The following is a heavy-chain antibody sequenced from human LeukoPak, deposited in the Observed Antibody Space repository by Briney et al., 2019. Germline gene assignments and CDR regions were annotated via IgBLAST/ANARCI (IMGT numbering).Heavy chain of an antibody. CDR3: ARGPNYYGSGSYYSAPFDY. D-gene: IGHD3-10*01. CDR1: GGSISSYY. V-gene: IGHV4-34*01. J-gene: IGHJ4*02. Sequence: PSETLSLTCTVSGGSISSYYWSWIRQPPGKGLEWIGEINHSGSTNYNPSLKSRVTISVDTSKNQFSLKLSSVTAADTAVYYCARGPNYYGSGSYYSAPFDYWGQGTLVTVSS. CDR2: INHSGST.